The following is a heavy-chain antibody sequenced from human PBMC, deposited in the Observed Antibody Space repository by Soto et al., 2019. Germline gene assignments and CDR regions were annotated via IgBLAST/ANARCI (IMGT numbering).Heavy chain of an antibody. J-gene: IGHJ3*02. D-gene: IGHD2-2*01. V-gene: IGHV4-59*01. CDR3: VRDAGYQLTGAFDI. CDR2: VTYSGGP. Sequence: QVQVQESGPGLVKPSETLSLTCTVSGGSISTYYWSWIREPPGKGLEWIGYVTYSGGPTYNPSLQTLVTISVDTSKKFSLNLTSVTAADTGVYYCVRDAGYQLTGAFDIWGQGTMVTVSS. CDR1: GGSISTYY.